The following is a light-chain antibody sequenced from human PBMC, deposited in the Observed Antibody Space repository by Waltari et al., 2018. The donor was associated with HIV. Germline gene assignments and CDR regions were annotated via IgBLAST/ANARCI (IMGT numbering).Light chain of an antibody. Sequence: SYEVTQPPSVAVSPGQTASITCSGYELGDKYTCWYQQKPGQSHLLVIYQDNKRPSGIPERFSGSGSGHTATLTISGTLPLDEADYYCQAWGRSTSGVFGRGTKLTVL. CDR3: QAWGRSTSGV. CDR1: ELGDKY. CDR2: QDN. V-gene: IGLV3-1*01. J-gene: IGLJ3*02.